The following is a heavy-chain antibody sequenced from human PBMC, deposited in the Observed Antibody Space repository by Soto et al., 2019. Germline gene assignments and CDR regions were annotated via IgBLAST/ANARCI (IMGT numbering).Heavy chain of an antibody. J-gene: IGHJ4*02. CDR2: IYYIGNP. CDR1: GGSISSGSYS. CDR3: ARHFSVDYFDY. V-gene: IGHV4-39*01. Sequence: SETLSLTCSVSGGSISSGSYSWGWIRQPPGKGLEWIGTIYYIGNPYYTPSLKSRLTISVDTSKNQFSLKLSSVTAADTAVYNCARHFSVDYFDYWGQGAPVTVSS.